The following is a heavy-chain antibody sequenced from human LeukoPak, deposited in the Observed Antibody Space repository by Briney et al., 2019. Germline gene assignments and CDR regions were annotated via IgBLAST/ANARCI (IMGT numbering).Heavy chain of an antibody. CDR3: EVGDDYGDY. J-gene: IGHJ4*02. D-gene: IGHD3-16*01. Sequence: GGSLRLSCAASGFTFSSYAMHWVRQAPGKGLEYVSAISSNGGSTYYANSVKGRFTISRDNSKNTLYLQMNSLRAEDTAVYYCEVGDDYGDYWGQGTLVTVSS. V-gene: IGHV3-64*01. CDR2: ISSNGGST. CDR1: GFTFSSYA.